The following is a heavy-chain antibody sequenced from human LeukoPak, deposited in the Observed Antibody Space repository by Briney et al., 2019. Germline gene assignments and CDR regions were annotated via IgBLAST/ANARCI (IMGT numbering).Heavy chain of an antibody. D-gene: IGHD1-26*01. CDR2: ISWNSGSI. J-gene: IGHJ2*01. V-gene: IGHV3-9*01. Sequence: PGGSLRLSCAASGFTFDDYAMHWVRQAPGKGLEWVSGISWNSGSIGYADSVKGRFTISRDNAKNSLYLQMNSLRAEDTALYYCAKSQLGAFWYFDLWGRGTLVTVSS. CDR3: AKSQLGAFWYFDL. CDR1: GFTFDDYA.